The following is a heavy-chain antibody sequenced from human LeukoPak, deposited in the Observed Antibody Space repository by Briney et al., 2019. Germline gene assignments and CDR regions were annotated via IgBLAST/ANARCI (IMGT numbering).Heavy chain of an antibody. CDR2: MNPNSGNT. D-gene: IGHD3-16*01. J-gene: IGHJ6*03. V-gene: IGHV1-8*03. Sequence: ASVKVSCKASGYTFTGYYMHWVRQAPGQGLEWMGWMNPNSGNTGYAQKFQGRVTITRNTSISTAYMELSSLRSEDTAVYYCARGLMGGSYNYYMDVWGKGTTVTVSS. CDR1: GYTFTGYY. CDR3: ARGLMGGSYNYYMDV.